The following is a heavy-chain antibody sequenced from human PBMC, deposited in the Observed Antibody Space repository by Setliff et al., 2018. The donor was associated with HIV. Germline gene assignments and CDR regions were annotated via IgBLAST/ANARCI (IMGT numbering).Heavy chain of an antibody. CDR1: GATIHYHY. D-gene: IGHD1-7*01. CDR2: VDYSGDT. V-gene: IGHV4-59*11. J-gene: IGHJ3*01. Sequence: PSETLSLTCSISGATIHYHYWSWIRLPPGKGLEWIGYVDYSGDTEYNPSLQSRATISRDPSKSQVSLNLNSATAADTAVYYCTRGPGGTVPKPLEAFDVWGRGAVVTVSS. CDR3: TRGPGGTVPKPLEAFDV.